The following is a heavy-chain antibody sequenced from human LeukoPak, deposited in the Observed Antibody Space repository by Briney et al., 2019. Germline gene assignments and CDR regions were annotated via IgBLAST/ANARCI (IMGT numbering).Heavy chain of an antibody. CDR2: ISSSNSYI. CDR3: ARDPYSGSYHDY. V-gene: IGHV3-21*01. D-gene: IGHD1-26*01. J-gene: IGHJ4*02. Sequence: PGGSLRLSCVASGFTFSSHSMNWVRQAPGKGLEWVSSISSSNSYIYYADSVKGRFTISRDNAKNSLYLQMNSLRAEDTAVYYCARDPYSGSYHDYWGQGTLVTVSS. CDR1: GFTFSSHS.